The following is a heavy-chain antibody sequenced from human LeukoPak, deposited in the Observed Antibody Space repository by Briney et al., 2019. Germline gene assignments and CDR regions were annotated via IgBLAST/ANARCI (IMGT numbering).Heavy chain of an antibody. V-gene: IGHV3-73*01. D-gene: IGHD3-22*01. CDR1: GFTFSGSA. J-gene: IGHJ4*02. Sequence: GGSLRLSCAASGFTFSGSAMHWVRQASGKGLEWVGRIRSKANSYATAYAASVKGRFTISRDDSKNTAYLQMNSLKTEDTAVYYCTRHGDYYDSSGYSYYFDYWGQGTLVTVSS. CDR3: TRHGDYYDSSGYSYYFDY. CDR2: IRSKANSYAT.